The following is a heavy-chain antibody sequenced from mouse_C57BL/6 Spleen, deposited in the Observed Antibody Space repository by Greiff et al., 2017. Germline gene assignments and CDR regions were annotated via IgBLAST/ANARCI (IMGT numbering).Heavy chain of an antibody. Sequence: EVQGVESGGGLVKPGGSLKLSCAASGFTFSSYAMSWVRQTPEKRLEWVATISDGGSYTYYPDNVKGRFTISRDNAKNNLYLQMSHLKSEDTAMYYCAAIYPPFAYWGQGTLVTVSA. CDR3: AAIYPPFAY. CDR1: GFTFSSYA. CDR2: ISDGGSYT. V-gene: IGHV5-4*01. D-gene: IGHD2-1*01. J-gene: IGHJ3*01.